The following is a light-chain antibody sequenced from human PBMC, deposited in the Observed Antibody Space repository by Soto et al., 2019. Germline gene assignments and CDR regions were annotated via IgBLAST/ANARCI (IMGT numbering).Light chain of an antibody. CDR2: AAS. Sequence: IQLTQSPSSLSASVGDRVTITCRASQGISSYLAWYQRKPGKAPKLLIYAASTLQSGVPSRFSGSGSGTDFTLTISSLQPEDFATYYCQQLNSYPLTFGQGTKVDIK. V-gene: IGKV1-9*01. CDR3: QQLNSYPLT. CDR1: QGISSY. J-gene: IGKJ1*01.